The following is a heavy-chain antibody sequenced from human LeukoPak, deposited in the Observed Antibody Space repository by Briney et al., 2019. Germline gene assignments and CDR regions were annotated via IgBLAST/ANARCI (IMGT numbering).Heavy chain of an antibody. J-gene: IGHJ4*02. Sequence: PGGSLRLSCAASGFTFSSYWMHWVRQAPGKGLEWVANIKLDGTEKYYVDSVKGRFTISRDNSKNTLYLQMNSLRPEDTAVYFCAKDTSSAWYFFDYWGQGTLVTVSS. CDR3: AKDTSSAWYFFDY. CDR1: GFTFSSYW. V-gene: IGHV3-7*05. D-gene: IGHD6-19*01. CDR2: IKLDGTEK.